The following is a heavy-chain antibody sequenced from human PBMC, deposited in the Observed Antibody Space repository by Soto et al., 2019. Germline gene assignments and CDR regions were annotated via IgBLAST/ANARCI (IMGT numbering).Heavy chain of an antibody. Sequence: SETLSLTCSVSGGSFSTRGYYWAWIRQPPGKGLEWIGSINYSGGTYYNPSLKTRLIIFVDTPKNQFSLKLSSVTAADTAVYYCAKDLVAAKAAFDNDGNWFDPWGQGTLVTVSS. CDR1: GGSFSTRGYY. CDR3: AKDLVAAKAAFDNDGNWFDP. CDR2: INYSGGT. D-gene: IGHD3-9*01. V-gene: IGHV4-39*02. J-gene: IGHJ5*02.